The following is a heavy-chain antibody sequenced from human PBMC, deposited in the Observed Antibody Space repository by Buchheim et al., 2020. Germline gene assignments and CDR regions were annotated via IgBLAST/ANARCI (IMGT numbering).Heavy chain of an antibody. Sequence: QVQLVESGGGVVQPGRSLRLSCAASGFTFSSYGMHWVRQAPGKGLEWVAVISYDGSNKYYADSVKGRFTISRDNSKNTVYLQMNSLRAEDTAVYYCAEQRLRLTLDYWGQGTL. CDR3: AEQRLRLTLDY. V-gene: IGHV3-30*03. CDR1: GFTFSSYG. J-gene: IGHJ4*02. D-gene: IGHD3-16*01. CDR2: ISYDGSNK.